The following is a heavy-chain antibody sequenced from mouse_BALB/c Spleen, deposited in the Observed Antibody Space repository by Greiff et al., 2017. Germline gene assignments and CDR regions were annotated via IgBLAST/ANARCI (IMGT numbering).Heavy chain of an antibody. CDR1: GFTFSDYY. D-gene: IGHD2-4*01. Sequence: DVHLVESGGGLVKPGGSLKLSCAASGFTFSDYYMYWVRQTPEKRLEWVATISDGGSYTYYPDTVKGRFTISRDNAKNNLYLQMSSLKSEDTAMYYCARALLRRNYFDYWGQGTTLTVSS. J-gene: IGHJ2*01. V-gene: IGHV5-4*02. CDR3: ARALLRRNYFDY. CDR2: ISDGGSYT.